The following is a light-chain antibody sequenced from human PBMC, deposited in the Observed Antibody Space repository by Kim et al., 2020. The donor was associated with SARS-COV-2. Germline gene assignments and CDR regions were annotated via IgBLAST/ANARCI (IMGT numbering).Light chain of an antibody. CDR1: QSISSW. J-gene: IGKJ2*02. Sequence: DIQMTQSPSTLSASVGDRVTITCRASQSISSWLAWYQQKPGKAPKLLIYDASSLESGVPSRFSGSGSGTEFTLTISSLQPDDFATYYCQQYGTFGQGTKLVI. V-gene: IGKV1-5*01. CDR2: DAS. CDR3: QQYGT.